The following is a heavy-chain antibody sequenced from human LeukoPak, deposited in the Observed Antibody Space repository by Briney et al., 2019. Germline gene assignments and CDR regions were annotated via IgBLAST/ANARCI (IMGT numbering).Heavy chain of an antibody. V-gene: IGHV3-7*01. CDR1: GFTFSSNW. CDR2: IQPDGSEQ. CDR3: ASQTYARFDP. J-gene: IGHJ5*02. D-gene: IGHD3-16*01. Sequence: GGSLRLSCVASGFTFSSNWMSWVRQAPGKGLEWVGNIQPDGSEQYPVDSVKGRFTISRDNARNALFLQMNSLRVVDTPVYYCASQTYARFDPWGQGTLVTVSS.